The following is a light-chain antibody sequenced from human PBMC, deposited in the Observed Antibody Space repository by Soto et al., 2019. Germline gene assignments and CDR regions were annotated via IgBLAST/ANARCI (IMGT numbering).Light chain of an antibody. CDR2: DAS. J-gene: IGKJ3*01. CDR1: QSVSSY. Sequence: EIVLPQSPATLSLSPGERATLSCRASQSVSSYLAWYQQRPGQAPRLLISDASNRATGIPVRFSGSGSGTYFTLTISSLEPEDCAVYYCQQRSNWPRTFGPGTKVDIK. CDR3: QQRSNWPRT. V-gene: IGKV3-11*01.